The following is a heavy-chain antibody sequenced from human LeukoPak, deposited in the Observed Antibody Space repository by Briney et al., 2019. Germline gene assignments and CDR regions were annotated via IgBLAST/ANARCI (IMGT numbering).Heavy chain of an antibody. Sequence: GESLKISCEGSGYSFTFYWIGWVRQMPGKGLEWMGIIYPGDSDTRYSPSFQGQVTISADKSISTAYPQWSSLKASDTAMYYCARHSQMATIMSYFDYWGQGTLVTVSS. V-gene: IGHV5-51*01. CDR1: GYSFTFYW. J-gene: IGHJ4*02. CDR3: ARHSQMATIMSYFDY. CDR2: IYPGDSDT. D-gene: IGHD5-12*01.